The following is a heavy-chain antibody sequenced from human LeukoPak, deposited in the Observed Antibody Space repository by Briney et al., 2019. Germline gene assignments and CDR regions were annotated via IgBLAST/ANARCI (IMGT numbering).Heavy chain of an antibody. D-gene: IGHD1-1*01. CDR3: ARHRWTGTFNSDY. V-gene: IGHV4-39*01. Sequence: PSETLSLTCTVSGDSISTSSYYWGWIRQPPGKGLEWIGSMDHRVATYYNPSLKSRITTSVDTSKNQFSLKQSSVTAADTAVYYCARHRWTGTFNSDYWGQGTLVTVSS. J-gene: IGHJ4*02. CDR1: GDSISTSSYY. CDR2: MDHRVAT.